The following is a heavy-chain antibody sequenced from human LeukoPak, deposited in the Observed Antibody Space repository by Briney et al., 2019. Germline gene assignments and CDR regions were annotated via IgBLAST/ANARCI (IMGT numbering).Heavy chain of an antibody. J-gene: IGHJ5*02. CDR1: GFTFSSYS. V-gene: IGHV3-48*01. CDR2: TSSSSSTI. CDR3: ARDLGQYYDTSDNWFDP. D-gene: IGHD3-22*01. Sequence: GGSLRLSCAASGFTFSSYSMNWVRQAPGKGLEWVSYTSSSSSTIYYADSVKGRFTISRDNAKNSLYLQMNSLRAEDTAVYYCARDLGQYYDTSDNWFDPWGQGTLVTVSS.